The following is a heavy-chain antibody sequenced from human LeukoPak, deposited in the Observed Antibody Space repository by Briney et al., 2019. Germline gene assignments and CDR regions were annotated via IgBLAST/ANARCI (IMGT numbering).Heavy chain of an antibody. CDR3: ARAGLLEGYCSGGSCYRAYYFDY. CDR1: GFTFSSYA. Sequence: PGGSLRLSCAASGFTFSSYAMSWVRQAPGKGLEWVSGISSSGGSTYYADSVKGRFTISRDNSKNTLYLQMNSLRAEDTAVYYCARAGLLEGYCSGGSCYRAYYFDYWGQGTLVTVSS. V-gene: IGHV3-23*01. D-gene: IGHD2-15*01. CDR2: ISSSGGST. J-gene: IGHJ4*02.